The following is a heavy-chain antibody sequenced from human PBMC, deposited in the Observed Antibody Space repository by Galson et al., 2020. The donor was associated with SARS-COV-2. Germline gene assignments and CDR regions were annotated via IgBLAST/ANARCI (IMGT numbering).Heavy chain of an antibody. J-gene: IGHJ4*02. Sequence: SETLSLTCAVSGGSIRNDYWIWIRQHPGKELEWISHIDYRGVTDYNPSLKTRVTISIDTSTTQFSLELTSVTAADTALFYCARMKWDRVRHFDSRGQGTLATVCS. V-gene: IGHV4-59*01. D-gene: IGHD1-26*01. CDR2: IDYRGVT. CDR3: ARMKWDRVRHFDS. CDR1: GGSIRNDY.